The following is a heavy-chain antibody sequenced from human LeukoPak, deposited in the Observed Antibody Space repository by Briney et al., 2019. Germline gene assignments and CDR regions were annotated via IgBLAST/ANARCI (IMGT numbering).Heavy chain of an antibody. CDR1: GFTFGKYW. CDR2: IKLDGSEK. D-gene: IGHD3-3*01. CDR3: ARDQYDTWSRRGNFDS. J-gene: IGHJ4*02. V-gene: IGHV3-7*03. Sequence: GGSLRLSCVASGFTFGKYWMSWVRQAPGKGLEWVANIKLDGSEKNYVDSVKGRFTISRDNTKNSLYLQMNSLRAEDTAVSYCARDQYDTWSRRGNFDSWGQGTLVIVSS.